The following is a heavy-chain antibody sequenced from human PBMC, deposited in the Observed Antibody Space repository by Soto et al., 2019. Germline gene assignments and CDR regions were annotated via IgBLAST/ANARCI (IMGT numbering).Heavy chain of an antibody. D-gene: IGHD6-13*01. CDR2: INPSGDST. Sequence: PGGSLRLSCMASGFTFSRHGLSWVRQAPGKGLEWVSTINPSGDSTFYADSVKGRFTISRDNSKNTVHLQMNSLSVGDTAVYLCAKVDVSTAGSFDYWGQGALVTVSS. CDR3: AKVDVSTAGSFDY. CDR1: GFTFSRHG. V-gene: IGHV3-23*01. J-gene: IGHJ4*02.